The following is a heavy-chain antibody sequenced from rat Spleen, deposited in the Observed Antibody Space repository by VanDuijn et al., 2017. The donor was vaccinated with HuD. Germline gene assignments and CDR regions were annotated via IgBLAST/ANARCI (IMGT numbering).Heavy chain of an antibody. D-gene: IGHD5-1*01. CDR1: GFSLTSYN. CDR3: ARHELAPFDY. V-gene: IGHV2-30*01. CDR2: IWTGGST. J-gene: IGHJ2*01. Sequence: QVQLKESGPGLVQPSQTLSLTFTVSGFSLTSYNVHWVRQPTGKGLEWMGIIWTGGSTDYNSALKSRLSISRDTSKSQVFLKMNSLQPEDTGTYYCARHELAPFDYWGQGVMVTVSS.